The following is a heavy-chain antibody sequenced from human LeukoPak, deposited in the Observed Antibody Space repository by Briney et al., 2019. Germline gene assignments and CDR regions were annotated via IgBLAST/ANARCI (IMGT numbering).Heavy chain of an antibody. CDR1: GGTFSSYA. CDR3: ARVWSYYYDSSGGIDY. CDR2: IIPILGIA. Sequence: VKVSCKASGGTFSSYAISWVRQAPGQGLEWMGRIIPILGIANYAQKFQGRVTITADKSTSTAYMELSSLRSEDTAVYYRARVWSYYYDSSGGIDYWGQGTLVTVSS. J-gene: IGHJ4*02. V-gene: IGHV1-69*10. D-gene: IGHD3-22*01.